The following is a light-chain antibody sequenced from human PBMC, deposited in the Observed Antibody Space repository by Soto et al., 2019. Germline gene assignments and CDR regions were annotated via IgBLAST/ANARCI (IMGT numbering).Light chain of an antibody. Sequence: QSALTQPPSASGSPGQSVAISCTGTSSDVGGYSYVSWYQQHPGKAPKLMIYEVSKRPSGVPDRFSGSKSGNTASLTVSGLQAEDKADYYCSSYARNRDVLFGGGTKLTVL. CDR1: SSDVGGYSY. J-gene: IGLJ2*01. CDR2: EVS. CDR3: SSYARNRDVL. V-gene: IGLV2-8*01.